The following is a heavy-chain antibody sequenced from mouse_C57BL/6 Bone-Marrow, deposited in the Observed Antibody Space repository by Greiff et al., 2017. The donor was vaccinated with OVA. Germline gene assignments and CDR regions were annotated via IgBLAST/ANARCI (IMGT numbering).Heavy chain of an antibody. CDR2: INPSSGYT. V-gene: IGHV1-7*01. Sequence: QVHVKQSGAELAKPGASVKLSCKASGYTFTSYWMHWVKQRPGQGLEWIGYINPSSGYTKYNQKFKDKASLTADKSSSTAYMQLSSLTYEDSAVDYCARVDDGYYVFAYWGQGTLVTVSA. J-gene: IGHJ3*01. D-gene: IGHD2-3*01. CDR3: ARVDDGYYVFAY. CDR1: GYTFTSYW.